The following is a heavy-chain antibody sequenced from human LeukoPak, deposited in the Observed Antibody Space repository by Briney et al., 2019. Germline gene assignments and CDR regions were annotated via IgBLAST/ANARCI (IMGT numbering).Heavy chain of an antibody. CDR2: IYYSGST. J-gene: IGHJ5*02. D-gene: IGHD2-15*01. Sequence: PSETLSLTCTVSGGSISSSSYYWGWLRQPPGTGLEWIGSIYYSGSTYYNPSLKSRVTISVDTSKNQFSLKLSSVTAADTAVYYCARVVAAVNWFDPWGQGTLVTVSS. CDR1: GGSISSSSYY. CDR3: ARVVAAVNWFDP. V-gene: IGHV4-39*01.